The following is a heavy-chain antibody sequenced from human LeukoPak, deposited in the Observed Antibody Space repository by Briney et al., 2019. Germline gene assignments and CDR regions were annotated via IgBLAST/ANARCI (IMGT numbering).Heavy chain of an antibody. D-gene: IGHD2-15*01. CDR3: ARVTSGPYYFDY. Sequence: PSETLSLTCTVSGGSISSYYWSWIRQPPGKGLEWIGYIYYSGSTNYNLSLKSRVTTSVDTSKNQFSLKLSSVTAADTAVYYCARVTSGPYYFDYWGQGTLVTVSS. V-gene: IGHV4-59*01. CDR1: GGSISSYY. J-gene: IGHJ4*02. CDR2: IYYSGST.